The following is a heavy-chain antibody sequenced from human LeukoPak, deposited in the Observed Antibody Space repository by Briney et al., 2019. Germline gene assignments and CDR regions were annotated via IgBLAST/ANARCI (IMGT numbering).Heavy chain of an antibody. V-gene: IGHV3-21*04. J-gene: IGHJ4*02. Sequence: GGSLRLSCAASGFTFSSYSMNWVRQAPGKGLEWVSSISSSSSYIYYADSVKGRFTISRDNSKNTLYLQMNSLRAEDTAVYYCAKDPPKRTAAASYYFDYWGQGTLVTVSS. CDR1: GFTFSSYS. CDR2: ISSSSSYI. D-gene: IGHD6-13*01. CDR3: AKDPPKRTAAASYYFDY.